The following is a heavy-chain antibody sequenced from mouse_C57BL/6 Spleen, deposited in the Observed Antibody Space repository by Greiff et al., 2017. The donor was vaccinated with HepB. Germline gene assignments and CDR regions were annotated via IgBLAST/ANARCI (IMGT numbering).Heavy chain of an antibody. CDR3: TTQARIYAMDY. D-gene: IGHD3-2*02. J-gene: IGHJ4*01. CDR1: GFNFKDYY. Sequence: VQLQQSGAELVRPGASVKLSCTASGFNFKDYYMHWVKQRPEQGLEWIGRIDPEDGDTEYAPKFQGKATMTADTSSNTAYLQLSSLTSEDTAVYYCTTQARIYAMDYWGQGTSVTVSS. CDR2: IDPEDGDT. V-gene: IGHV14-1*01.